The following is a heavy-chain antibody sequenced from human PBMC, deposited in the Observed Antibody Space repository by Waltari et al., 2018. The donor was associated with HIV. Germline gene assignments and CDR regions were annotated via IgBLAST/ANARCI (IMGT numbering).Heavy chain of an antibody. CDR3: AKTKGYDYGFYFDS. D-gene: IGHD5-18*01. CDR2: FGGSGTKT. Sequence: EVQLSDSGGGLVQPGGYLKLSCVAAGFDFNIFAMNWVLQTQGKGLEWVSGFGGSGTKTFYADAVKGRVTISRDSSKNTLDLQMNSLRGEDTAVYYCAKTKGYDYGFYFDSWGQGTLVSVSS. V-gene: IGHV3-23*01. CDR1: GFDFNIFA. J-gene: IGHJ4*02.